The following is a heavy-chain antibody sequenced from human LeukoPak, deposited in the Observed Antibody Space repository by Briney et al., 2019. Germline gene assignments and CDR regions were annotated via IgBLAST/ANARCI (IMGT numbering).Heavy chain of an antibody. CDR2: ISAYNCNT. Sequence: GASVKVSCKASGYTFTSYGISWVRQALGQGLEWMGWISAYNCNTNYAQKLQGRVTMTTDTSTSTAYMELRSLRSDDTAVYYCARDGYYDFWSGYPSYYYGMDVWGQGTTVTVSS. V-gene: IGHV1-18*01. J-gene: IGHJ6*02. D-gene: IGHD3-3*01. CDR1: GYTFTSYG. CDR3: ARDGYYDFWSGYPSYYYGMDV.